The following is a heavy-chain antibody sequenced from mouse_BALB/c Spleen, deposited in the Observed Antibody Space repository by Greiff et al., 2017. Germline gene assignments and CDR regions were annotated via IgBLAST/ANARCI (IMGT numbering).Heavy chain of an antibody. D-gene: IGHD4-1*01. CDR1: GYTFSSYW. J-gene: IGHJ3*01. Sequence: QVQLKESGAELMKPGASVKISCKATGYTFSSYWIEWVKQRPGHGLEWIGEILPGSGSTNYNEKFKGKATFTADTSSNTAYMQLSSLTSEDSAVYYCARSGHWDGGAWFAYWGQGTLVTVSA. CDR2: ILPGSGST. V-gene: IGHV1-9*01. CDR3: ARSGHWDGGAWFAY.